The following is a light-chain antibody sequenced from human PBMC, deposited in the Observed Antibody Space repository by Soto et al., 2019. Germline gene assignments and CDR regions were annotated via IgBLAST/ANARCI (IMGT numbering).Light chain of an antibody. Sequence: QSVLTQPTSASGTPGQRVTVSCYGSRSNIGSNYVYWYQQLPGTAPTLLIYRNDQRPSGVPDRFSGSKSGTSASLAISGLRSDDEADYYCAAWDDSLSGVVFGGGTQLTVL. CDR3: AAWDDSLSGVV. V-gene: IGLV1-47*01. CDR1: RSNIGSNY. J-gene: IGLJ3*02. CDR2: RND.